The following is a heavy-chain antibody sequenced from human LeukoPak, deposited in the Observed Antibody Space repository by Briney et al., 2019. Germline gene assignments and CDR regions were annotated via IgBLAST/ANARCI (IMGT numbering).Heavy chain of an antibody. V-gene: IGHV3-30*01. CDR1: GFTFNTYA. CDR3: ARDGYADGGAYYPSRAHLDS. Sequence: PGGSLRLSCLASGFTFNTYALRWVRQAPGKGLDWVAVISRDGSPKNLGDSVKGRFTISRDNSKNTLNLQMNNLRPEDTAVFYCARDGYADGGAYYPSRAHLDSWGQGTLVIVSS. CDR2: ISRDGSPK. D-gene: IGHD2-21*01. J-gene: IGHJ4*02.